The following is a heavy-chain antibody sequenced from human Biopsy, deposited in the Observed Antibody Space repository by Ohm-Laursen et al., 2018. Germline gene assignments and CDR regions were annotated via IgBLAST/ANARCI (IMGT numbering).Heavy chain of an antibody. Sequence: SETLSLTCTLSGASVRSHFLTWIRQPPGKGLRGIGFFPNSGPTKPSPSHKSRVNISLHTSKNQFSLKLPSVTAADTAVYYCARLSTLFGVADFTDDWGQGTLVTVSS. J-gene: IGHJ4*02. CDR3: ARLSTLFGVADFTDD. V-gene: IGHV4-59*08. CDR2: FPNSGPT. CDR1: GASVRSHF. D-gene: IGHD3-3*01.